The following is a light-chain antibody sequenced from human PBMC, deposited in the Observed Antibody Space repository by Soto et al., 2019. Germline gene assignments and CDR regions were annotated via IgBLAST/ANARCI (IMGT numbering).Light chain of an antibody. CDR3: LQRDRSPCT. CDR2: AAS. Sequence: GGDEIKSTTLASQGIGTYLTWYQQRPGKAPSLLIYAASNLQSEVPSRFSGCGSGTDFTLAITSLQPEAFSSAYCLQRDRSPCTFGWGTKVDIK. CDR1: QGIGTY. J-gene: IGKJ2*02. V-gene: IGKV1-39*01.